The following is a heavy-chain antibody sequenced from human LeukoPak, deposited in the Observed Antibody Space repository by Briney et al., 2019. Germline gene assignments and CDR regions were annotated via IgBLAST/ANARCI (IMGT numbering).Heavy chain of an antibody. D-gene: IGHD6-13*01. Sequence: SETLSLTCSVSGGSIGDWYWSWIRQPPGKGLEWIGYVYYTGKTNYSPSLQSQVTISVDTSMNQFSLKLSSVTAADTAVYYCARKNRQLADFAYGGQGTLVTVSS. CDR1: GGSIGDWY. V-gene: IGHV4-59*08. CDR3: ARKNRQLADFAY. CDR2: VYYTGKT. J-gene: IGHJ4*02.